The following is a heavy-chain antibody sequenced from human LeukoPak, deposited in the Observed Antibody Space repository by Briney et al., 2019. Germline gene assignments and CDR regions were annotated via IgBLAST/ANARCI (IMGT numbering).Heavy chain of an antibody. Sequence: PGRSLRLSCVASGFTFSSYGMHWVRQAPGKGLEWVSVVSYDGSDKYYADSVKGRFTISRDNSKNTLFLQMNSLRAEDTAVYYCAKGGWELLLNSFDYWGQGTLVTVSS. CDR2: VSYDGSDK. J-gene: IGHJ4*02. D-gene: IGHD1-26*01. CDR3: AKGGWELLLNSFDY. V-gene: IGHV3-30*18. CDR1: GFTFSSYG.